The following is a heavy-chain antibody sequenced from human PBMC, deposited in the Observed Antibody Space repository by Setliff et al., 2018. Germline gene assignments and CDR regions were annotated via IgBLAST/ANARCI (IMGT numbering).Heavy chain of an antibody. CDR2: ISGFTGFT. CDR1: GYTFTNYG. CDR3: LRDRPYSNSPEYSFDV. J-gene: IGHJ3*01. D-gene: IGHD6-6*01. V-gene: IGHV1-18*01. Sequence: ASVKVSCKSSGYTFTNYGITWVRQAPGQGLEWMGWISGFTGFTQYSQKFKGRVAVTIDKSTSTAYMDLTSLRSDDTAVYYCLRDRPYSNSPEYSFDVWGQGTTVTVSS.